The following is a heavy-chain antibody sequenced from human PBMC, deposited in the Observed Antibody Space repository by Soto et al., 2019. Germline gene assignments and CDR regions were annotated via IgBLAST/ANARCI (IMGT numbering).Heavy chain of an antibody. Sequence: GESLKVSWTGSGYIFTSYWLCWVRQMPGRGREWVGLIYAGDPDTRNSPSFQGNVAMSADKSISTVYLQWSSLKASDTAMYYRERHADRSGRTIDYWGQGTLVTVSS. CDR3: ERHADRSGRTIDY. V-gene: IGHV5-51*01. J-gene: IGHJ4*02. CDR1: GYIFTSYW. D-gene: IGHD3-22*01. CDR2: IYAGDPDT.